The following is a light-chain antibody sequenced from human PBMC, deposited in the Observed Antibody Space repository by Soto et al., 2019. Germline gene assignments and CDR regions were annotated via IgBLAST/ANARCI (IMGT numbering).Light chain of an antibody. CDR3: QQYNGDPWT. CDR1: QSISSW. CDR2: KAS. Sequence: DIQMTQSPSTLSASVGDRVTITCRASQSISSWLAWYQQKPGKAPKLLIYKASSLESGVRSRFSGSGSGTEFTLTISSLQPDDFATYYCQQYNGDPWTFGQGTKVESK. V-gene: IGKV1-5*03. J-gene: IGKJ1*01.